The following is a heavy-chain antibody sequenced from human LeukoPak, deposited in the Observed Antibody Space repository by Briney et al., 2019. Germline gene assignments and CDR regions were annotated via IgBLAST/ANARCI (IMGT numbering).Heavy chain of an antibody. D-gene: IGHD1-1*01. CDR2: IHHSGST. J-gene: IGHJ2*01. CDR3: ARDSAGSDWYFDL. V-gene: IGHV4-38-2*02. Sequence: SETLSLTCTVSGYSISSGSYWGWIRQPPGKGLEWIGSIHHSGSTYYNPSLKSRVTISVDKSKNQFSLKLSSVTAADTAVYYCARDSAGSDWYFDLWGRGTLVTVSS. CDR1: GYSISSGSY.